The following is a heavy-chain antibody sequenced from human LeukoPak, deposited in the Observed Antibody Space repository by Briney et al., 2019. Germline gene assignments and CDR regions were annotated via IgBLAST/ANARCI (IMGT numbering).Heavy chain of an antibody. D-gene: IGHD3-22*01. Sequence: SETLSLTCAVSGGSISSSSYYWGWIRQPPGKGLEWIGSIYYSGSTYYNPSLKSRVTISVDTSKNQFSLKLSSVTAADTAVYYCARHQDDSSEIPLDYWGQGTLVTVSS. J-gene: IGHJ4*02. CDR3: ARHQDDSSEIPLDY. CDR1: GGSISSSSYY. V-gene: IGHV4-39*01. CDR2: IYYSGST.